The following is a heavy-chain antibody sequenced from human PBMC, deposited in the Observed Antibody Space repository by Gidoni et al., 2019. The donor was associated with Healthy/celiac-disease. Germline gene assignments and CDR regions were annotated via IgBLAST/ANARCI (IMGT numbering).Heavy chain of an antibody. Sequence: EVQLVPSGAEVTKPGESLRISCKGFGYSFTSSCISLVSQIPGKGLEWMGRIGPSDSYTNYSPAFQGHVTISADKSISTAYLQWSSLKASDTAMYYCARHPKDGIAAAGEPSKTGPYYYYGMDVWGQGTTVTVSS. CDR2: IGPSDSYT. D-gene: IGHD6-13*01. CDR3: ARHPKDGIAAAGEPSKTGPYYYYGMDV. J-gene: IGHJ6*02. CDR1: GYSFTSSC. V-gene: IGHV5-10-1*01.